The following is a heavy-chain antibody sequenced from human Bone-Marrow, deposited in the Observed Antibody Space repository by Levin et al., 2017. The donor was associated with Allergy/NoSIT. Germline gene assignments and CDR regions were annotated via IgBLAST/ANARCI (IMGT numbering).Heavy chain of an antibody. D-gene: IGHD2-15*01. Sequence: GGSLRLSCAASGFTFDDYAMHWVRQAPGKGLEWVSGISWNSGSRGYADSVKGRFTISRDNAKNSLYLQMNSLRPEDTALYYCARDNRAATPYYLDDWGQGTLVTVSS. CDR1: GFTFDDYA. V-gene: IGHV3-9*01. J-gene: IGHJ4*02. CDR2: ISWNSGSR. CDR3: ARDNRAATPYYLDD.